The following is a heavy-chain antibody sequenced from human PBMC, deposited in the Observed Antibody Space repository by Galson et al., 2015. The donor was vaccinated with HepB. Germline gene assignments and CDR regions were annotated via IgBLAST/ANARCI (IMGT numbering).Heavy chain of an antibody. D-gene: IGHD5-18*01. V-gene: IGHV3-23*01. CDR3: AREEGGGYSFDY. CDR2: IRCSGTTT. Sequence: SLRLSCAGSGFTFSNHDMTWVRQAPGKGLEWVSCIRCSGTTTYQAASVKGRFTISRDNPKNPLYLQMNSLRAEDTAVYYCAREEGGGYSFDYWGQGTLVTVSS. CDR1: GFTFSNHD. J-gene: IGHJ4*02.